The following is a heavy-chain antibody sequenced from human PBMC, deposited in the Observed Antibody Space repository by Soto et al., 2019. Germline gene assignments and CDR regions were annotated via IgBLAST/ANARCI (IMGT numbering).Heavy chain of an antibody. CDR3: ARGRYYDTSGYYLIINYFDY. CDR1: TGSIGSYY. V-gene: IGHV4-59*01. J-gene: IGHJ4*02. D-gene: IGHD3-22*01. CDR2: IYYSGNT. Sequence: PSETLSLTCTVSTGSIGSYYWSWIRQPPGKGLEWIGYIYYSGNTNYNPSLKSRVTISLDTSKNQFPLKMSSVTAADTAVYYCARGRYYDTSGYYLIINYFDYWGQGTLVTVSS.